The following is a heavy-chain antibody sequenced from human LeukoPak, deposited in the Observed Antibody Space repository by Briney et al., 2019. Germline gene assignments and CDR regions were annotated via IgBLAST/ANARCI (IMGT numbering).Heavy chain of an antibody. Sequence: GESLKISRKGSGYSFAGYWIAWVRQMPGKGLEWMGIIYPGDSETRYSPSFQGQVTFSADKSTTTAFLQWSSLKAADTAMYYCARRGGWYTRAYHFDYWGQGTLVTVSS. D-gene: IGHD6-19*01. CDR3: ARRGGWYTRAYHFDY. J-gene: IGHJ4*02. V-gene: IGHV5-51*01. CDR1: GYSFAGYW. CDR2: IYPGDSET.